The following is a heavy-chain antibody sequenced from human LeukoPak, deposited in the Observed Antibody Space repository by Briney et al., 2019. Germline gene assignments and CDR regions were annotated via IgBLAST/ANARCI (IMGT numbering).Heavy chain of an antibody. CDR1: GFTFSSYE. Sequence: GGSLRLSCAASGFTFSSYEMNWVRQAPGKGLEWVSYISSSGSTIYYADSVKGRFTISRDNAKNSLYLQMNSLRAEDTAVYYCARDGYYYMDVWGKGTTVTVSS. J-gene: IGHJ6*03. CDR3: ARDGYYYMDV. CDR2: ISSSGSTI. V-gene: IGHV3-48*03.